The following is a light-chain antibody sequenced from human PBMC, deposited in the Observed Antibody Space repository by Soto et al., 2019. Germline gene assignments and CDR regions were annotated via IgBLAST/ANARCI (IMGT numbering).Light chain of an antibody. J-gene: IGLJ1*01. CDR3: AAWDDSLNGRV. CDR2: YDN. V-gene: IGLV1-44*01. CDR1: NSNIGSNT. Sequence: QSVLTQPPSASGTPGQRVTISCSGGNSNIGSNTVNWYQQLPGTAPKLLIYYDNLRPSGVPDRISGSKSGTSASLAISGLQSDDEDDYYCAAWDDSLNGRVFGTGTKVTVL.